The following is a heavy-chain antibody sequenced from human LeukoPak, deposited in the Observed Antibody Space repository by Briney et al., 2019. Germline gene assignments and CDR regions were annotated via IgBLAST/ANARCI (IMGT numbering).Heavy chain of an antibody. J-gene: IGHJ4*02. Sequence: PSETLSLTCTVSGGSITGYYWSWIRQPPGKGLEWIGYVFYSGSTNYNPSLKSRVTISVDTSKNQFSLKLSSVTAADTAVYYCARVETPAGPFDYWGQGTLVTVSS. CDR3: ARVETPAGPFDY. V-gene: IGHV4-59*01. CDR2: VFYSGST. D-gene: IGHD2-2*01. CDR1: GGSITGYY.